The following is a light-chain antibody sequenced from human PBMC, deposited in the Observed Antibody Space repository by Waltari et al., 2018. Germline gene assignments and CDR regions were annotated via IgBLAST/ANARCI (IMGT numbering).Light chain of an antibody. CDR1: SSDIGDYNS. V-gene: IGLV2-11*01. J-gene: IGLJ1*01. CDR3: CSYAGRYTPYV. CDR2: DVI. Sequence: QSALTQPRSVSGSPGQSVTFPCTGTSSDIGDYNSVSWYQQHPGKAPKLMIYDVIKRPSGVPDRFSGSKSVNTASLTISGLQAEDEADYYCCSYAGRYTPYVFGTGTKVTVL.